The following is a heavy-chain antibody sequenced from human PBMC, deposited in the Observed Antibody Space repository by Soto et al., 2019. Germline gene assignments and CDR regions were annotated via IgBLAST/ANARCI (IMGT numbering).Heavy chain of an antibody. Sequence: ASVKVSCKASGYTFTGYYMHWVRQAPGQGLEWMGWINPNSGGTNYAQKFQGRVTMTRDTSISTAYMELSRLRSDDTAVYYCAREIGYCSSTSCYTSSAFDIRGQGTMVTV. CDR2: INPNSGGT. V-gene: IGHV1-2*02. CDR3: AREIGYCSSTSCYTSSAFDI. J-gene: IGHJ3*02. D-gene: IGHD2-2*02. CDR1: GYTFTGYY.